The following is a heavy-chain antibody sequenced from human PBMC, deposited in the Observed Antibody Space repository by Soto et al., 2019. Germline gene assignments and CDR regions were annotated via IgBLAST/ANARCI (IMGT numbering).Heavy chain of an antibody. CDR2: ISGSGGTT. V-gene: IGHV3-23*01. CDR3: AKVRSTTIFDVVSLFDY. Sequence: PGESLKISCAASGFTLSSYAMIWVRQPPGKGLECVSTISGSGGTTYSADSVKGRFTISRDNSKNTLYLQMNSLRAEDTAVYYCAKVRSTTIFDVVSLFDYWGQGPLVTVSS. J-gene: IGHJ4*02. D-gene: IGHD3-3*01. CDR1: GFTLSSYA.